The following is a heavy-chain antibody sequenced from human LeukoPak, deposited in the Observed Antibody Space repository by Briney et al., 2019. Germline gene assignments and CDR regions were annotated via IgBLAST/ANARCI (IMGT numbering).Heavy chain of an antibody. CDR1: GYTFTSYY. V-gene: IGHV1-2*02. Sequence: GASVKVSCKSSGYTFTSYYIHWVRQAPSQGLEGMGWISPHTGGTNFAQKFQGRVTMTRDTSISTAYMELNSLRADDTAVYYCARDRGISGRPNAFDIWGQGTMVAVSS. CDR3: ARDRGISGRPNAFDI. CDR2: ISPHTGGT. D-gene: IGHD6-6*01. J-gene: IGHJ3*02.